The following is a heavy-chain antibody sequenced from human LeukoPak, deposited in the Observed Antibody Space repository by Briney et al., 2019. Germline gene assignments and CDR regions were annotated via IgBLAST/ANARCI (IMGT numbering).Heavy chain of an antibody. D-gene: IGHD2-2*01. J-gene: IGHJ4*02. CDR1: GLTFNNYA. CDR3: AKGVVVAPDVTPFDY. CDR2: ISGRGASK. Sequence: GGSLRLSCSVSGLTFNNYAMSWVRQAPGKGLEWVSGISGRGASKYYADSVKGRFTISRDNSKNTLYLQMNSLRAEDTAVYYCAKGVVVAPDVTPFDYWGQGTLVTVSS. V-gene: IGHV3-23*01.